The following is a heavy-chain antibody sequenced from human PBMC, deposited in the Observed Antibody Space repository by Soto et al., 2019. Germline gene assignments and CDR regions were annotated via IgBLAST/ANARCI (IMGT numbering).Heavy chain of an antibody. J-gene: IGHJ6*02. CDR3: ARDRVDTPMVTYHYYYGMDV. D-gene: IGHD5-18*01. V-gene: IGHV3-11*01. CDR1: GFTFSDYY. Sequence: QVQLVESGGGLVKPGGSLRLSCVASGFTFSDYYMSWIRQAPGKGLEWVSYISSSGSTIYYADSVKGRFTISRDNAKNSPYLEMNSLRADDTAVYYCARDRVDTPMVTYHYYYGMDVWGQGTTVTVSS. CDR2: ISSSGSTI.